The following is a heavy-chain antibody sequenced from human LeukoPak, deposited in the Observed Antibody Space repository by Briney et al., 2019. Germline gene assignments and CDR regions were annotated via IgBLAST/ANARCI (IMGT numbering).Heavy chain of an antibody. CDR1: GFTFSSYA. J-gene: IGHJ3*02. CDR2: ISGSGGST. D-gene: IGHD6-13*01. CDR3: AKDHHSSSWYLGAFDI. Sequence: GGSLRLSCAASGFTFSSYAMSWVRQAPGKGLEWVSAISGSGGSTYYADSVKGRFTISRDNSKNTLYLQMNSLRAEDTAVYYGAKDHHSSSWYLGAFDIWGQGTMVTVSS. V-gene: IGHV3-23*01.